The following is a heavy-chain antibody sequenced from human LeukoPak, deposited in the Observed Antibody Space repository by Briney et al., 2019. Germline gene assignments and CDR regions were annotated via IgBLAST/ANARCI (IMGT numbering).Heavy chain of an antibody. D-gene: IGHD3-3*01. CDR1: GASISSNW. J-gene: IGHJ4*02. Sequence: SETLSLTCAVSGASISSNWWNWVRQPPGKGLEWTGEIHHSGSANYNPSLKSRVTISLDTSENHFSLRLSSVTAADTAVYYCAKDIRITIFGVVQDYWGQGTLVTVSS. CDR3: AKDIRITIFGVVQDY. V-gene: IGHV4-4*02. CDR2: IHHSGSA.